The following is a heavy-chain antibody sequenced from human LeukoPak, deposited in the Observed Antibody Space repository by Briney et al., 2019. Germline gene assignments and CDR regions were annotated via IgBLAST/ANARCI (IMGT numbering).Heavy chain of an antibody. CDR1: GGSISSSSYY. CDR3: ARGPFIVGATDYYYGMDV. CDR2: IYYSGST. J-gene: IGHJ6*02. Sequence: SETLSLTCTVSGGSISSSSYYWGWIRQPPGKGLEWIGSIYYSGSTYYNPSLKSRVTISVDTSKNQFSLKLSSVTAADTAVYYCARGPFIVGATDYYYGMDVWGQGTTVTVSS. V-gene: IGHV4-39*01. D-gene: IGHD1-26*01.